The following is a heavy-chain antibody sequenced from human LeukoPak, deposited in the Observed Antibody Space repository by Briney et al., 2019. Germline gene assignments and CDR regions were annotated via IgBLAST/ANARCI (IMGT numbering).Heavy chain of an antibody. CDR1: GYTFTGYY. V-gene: IGHV1-2*02. J-gene: IGHJ6*02. Sequence: GASVKVSCKASGYTFTGYYMHWVRQAPGQGLEWMGWINPNSGGTNYAQKFQGRVTMTRNTSISTAYMELSSLRSEDTAVYYCVAMGGSYLNYYYYGMDVWGQGTTVTVSS. CDR2: INPNSGGT. D-gene: IGHD1-26*01. CDR3: VAMGGSYLNYYYYGMDV.